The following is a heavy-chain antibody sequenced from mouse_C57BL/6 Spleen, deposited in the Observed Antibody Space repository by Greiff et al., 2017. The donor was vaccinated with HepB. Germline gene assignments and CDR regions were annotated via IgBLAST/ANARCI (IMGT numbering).Heavy chain of an antibody. CDR2: ISSGSSTI. V-gene: IGHV5-17*01. D-gene: IGHD1-1*01. J-gene: IGHJ1*03. CDR3: ARNYYGSSYCWYFDV. CDR1: GFTFSDYG. Sequence: VQLKESGGGLVKPGGSLKLSCAASGFTFSDYGMHWVRQAPEKGLEWVAYISSGSSTIYYADTVKGRFTISRDNAKNTLFLQMTSLRSEDTAMYYCARNYYGSSYCWYFDVWGTGTTVTVSS.